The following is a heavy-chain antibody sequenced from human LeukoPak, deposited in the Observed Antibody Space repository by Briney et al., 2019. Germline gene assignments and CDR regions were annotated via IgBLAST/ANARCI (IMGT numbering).Heavy chain of an antibody. D-gene: IGHD2-2*01. J-gene: IGHJ6*03. CDR2: ISVSGGAI. CDR1: GFTFSSYA. V-gene: IGHV3-21*01. CDR3: ARSLRSIYYYMDV. Sequence: GGSLRLSCAAAGFTFSSYAMSSVRHTPGEGLGWGSVISVSGGAIYYADSVKGRFTISRDNDKNSLYLKMNSLTAEDTAVYYCARSLRSIYYYMDVWGKGTTVTISS.